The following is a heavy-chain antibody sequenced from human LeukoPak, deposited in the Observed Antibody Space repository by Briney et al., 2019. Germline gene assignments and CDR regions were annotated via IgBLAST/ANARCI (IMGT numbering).Heavy chain of an antibody. D-gene: IGHD3-3*01. CDR2: IIPIFGTA. CDR1: GYTFTSYG. CDR3: ASYYDFWSGYSPSYYYYGMDV. V-gene: IGHV1-69*13. J-gene: IGHJ6*02. Sequence: GASVKVSCKASGYTFTSYGISWVRQAPGQGLEWMGGIIPIFGTANYAQKFQGRVTITADESTSTAYMELSSLRSEDTAVYYCASYYDFWSGYSPSYYYYGMDVWGQGTTVTVSS.